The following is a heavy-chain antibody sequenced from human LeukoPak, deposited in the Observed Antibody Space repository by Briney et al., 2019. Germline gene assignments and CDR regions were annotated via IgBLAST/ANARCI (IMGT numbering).Heavy chain of an antibody. D-gene: IGHD3-22*01. Sequence: GGSLRLSCAASGFTFSSYGMLWVRQARGKGVEWVAVIWYDGSNKYSAASVKGRFTISRDNSKNTLYLQMNSLRAEDTAVYYCARGNYYDSSGYFDYWGQGTLVTVSS. CDR1: GFTFSSYG. J-gene: IGHJ4*02. V-gene: IGHV3-33*01. CDR2: IWYDGSNK. CDR3: ARGNYYDSSGYFDY.